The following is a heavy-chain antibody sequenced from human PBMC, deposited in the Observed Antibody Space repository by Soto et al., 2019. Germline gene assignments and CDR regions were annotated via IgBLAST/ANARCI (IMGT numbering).Heavy chain of an antibody. D-gene: IGHD3-22*01. V-gene: IGHV3-33*01. J-gene: IGHJ3*02. CDR3: ARGDYYDSSGYYYRGKGTFDI. Sequence: QVQLVESGGGVVQPGRSLRLSCAASGFTFSSYGMHWVRQAPGKGLEWVAVIRYDGSNKYYADSVKGRFTISRDNSKNPLYMQMNSLSAEETAVYYCARGDYYDSSGYYYRGKGTFDIWGQGTMVNVSS. CDR1: GFTFSSYG. CDR2: IRYDGSNK.